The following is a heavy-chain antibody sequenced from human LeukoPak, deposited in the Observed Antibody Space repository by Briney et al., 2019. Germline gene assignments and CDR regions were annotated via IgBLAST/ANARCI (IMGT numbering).Heavy chain of an antibody. CDR2: ISPYNGNT. CDR3: AMAYCSSTSCYGGPPLH. V-gene: IGHV1-18*01. Sequence: ASVKVSCKASAYTFSSSGIAWVRQAPGQGLEWMGWISPYNGNTKYAHKVQGRVTLTTDTSTSTAYVELRSLRSDDTAVYYCAMAYCSSTSCYGGPPLHWGQGTLVTVSS. D-gene: IGHD2-2*01. J-gene: IGHJ4*02. CDR1: AYTFSSSG.